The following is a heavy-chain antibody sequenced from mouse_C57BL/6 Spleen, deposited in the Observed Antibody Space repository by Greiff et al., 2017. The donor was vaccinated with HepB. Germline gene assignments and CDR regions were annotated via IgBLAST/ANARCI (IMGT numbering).Heavy chain of an antibody. CDR1: GFTFSSYA. V-gene: IGHV5-4*03. CDR3: ASYEYDVGFDY. Sequence: EVMLVESGGGLVKPGGSLKLSCAASGFTFSSYAMSWVRQTPEKRLEWVATISDGGSYTYYPDNVKGRFTISRDNAKNNLFLQMSHLKSEDTALYYVASYEYDVGFDYWGQGTTLTVSS. D-gene: IGHD2-4*01. J-gene: IGHJ2*01. CDR2: ISDGGSYT.